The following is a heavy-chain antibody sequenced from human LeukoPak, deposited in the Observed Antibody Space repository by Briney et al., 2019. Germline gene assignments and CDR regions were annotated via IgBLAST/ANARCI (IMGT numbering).Heavy chain of an antibody. CDR3: AKTLFYYDSTADLDY. J-gene: IGHJ4*02. V-gene: IGHV3-48*03. D-gene: IGHD3-22*01. CDR1: GFTFSSYE. Sequence: PGGSLRLSCAASGFTFSSYEMNWVRQAPGKGLEWVSYISSSGSTIYYADSVKGRFTISRDNAKNSLYLQMNSLRAEDTAVYYCAKTLFYYDSTADLDYWGQGTLVTVSS. CDR2: ISSSGSTI.